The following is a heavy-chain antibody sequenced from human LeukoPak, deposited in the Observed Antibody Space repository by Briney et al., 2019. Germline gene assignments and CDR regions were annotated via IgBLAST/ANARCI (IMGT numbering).Heavy chain of an antibody. CDR3: ARDFAMGHDYGGNKGDY. V-gene: IGHV7-4-1*02. D-gene: IGHD4-23*01. CDR1: GDTFTSYA. J-gene: IGHJ4*02. CDR2: INTNTGNP. Sequence: GASVKVSCKASGDTFTSYAMNWVRQAPGQGLEWMGWINTNTGNPTYAQGFTGRFVFSLDTSVSTAYLQISSLKAEDTAVYYCARDFAMGHDYGGNKGDYWGQGTLVTVSS.